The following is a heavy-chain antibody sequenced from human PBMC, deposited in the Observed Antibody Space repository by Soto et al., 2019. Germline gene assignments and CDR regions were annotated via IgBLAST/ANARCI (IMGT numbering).Heavy chain of an antibody. Sequence: EVQLVEAGGCVVQPGASLRLYCGASGFTFSSYWMHWVRQAPGKGLVWVSRINGDGSSISYADSVKGRFTISRDNAKNTLYLQMNTLRGEDTAVYYCVRGDYNNGGLHYWGQGTLGSGSS. CDR3: VRGDYNNGGLHY. V-gene: IGHV3-74*01. D-gene: IGHD4-4*01. CDR2: INGDGSSI. CDR1: GFTFSSYW. J-gene: IGHJ4*02.